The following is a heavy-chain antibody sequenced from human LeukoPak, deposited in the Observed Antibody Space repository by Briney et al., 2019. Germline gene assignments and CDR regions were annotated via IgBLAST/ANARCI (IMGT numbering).Heavy chain of an antibody. Sequence: SETLSLTCTVYGYSISTGYYWGWVRQPPGKRLECIGTVYHSGSTYYNPSLRSRATISVDTSKNQFSLKLSSVTAADTAVYYCARALLGYCTNGVCYGLGFDYWGQGTLVTVSS. CDR3: ARALLGYCTNGVCYGLGFDY. CDR2: VYHSGST. D-gene: IGHD2-8*01. J-gene: IGHJ4*02. CDR1: GYSISTGYY. V-gene: IGHV4-38-2*02.